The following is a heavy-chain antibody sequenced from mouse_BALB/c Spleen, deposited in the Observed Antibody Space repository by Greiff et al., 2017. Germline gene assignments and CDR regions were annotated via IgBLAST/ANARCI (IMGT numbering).Heavy chain of an antibody. Sequence: EVKLVESGGGLVKPGGSLKLSCAASGFTFSSYAMSWVRQTPEKRLEWVASISSGGSTYYPDSVKGRFTISRDNARNILYLQMSSLRSEDTAMYYCARGRYYGPYWYFDVWGAGTTVTVSS. CDR3: ARGRYYGPYWYFDV. J-gene: IGHJ1*01. D-gene: IGHD1-2*01. V-gene: IGHV5-6-5*01. CDR1: GFTFSSYA. CDR2: ISSGGST.